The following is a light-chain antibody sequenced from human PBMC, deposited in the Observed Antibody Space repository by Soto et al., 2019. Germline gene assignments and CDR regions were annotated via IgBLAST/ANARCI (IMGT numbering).Light chain of an antibody. J-gene: IGLJ2*01. CDR3: CSVAGTDTVV. V-gene: IGLV2-23*01. CDR2: GDS. Sequence: QSVLPQSASVSGSPGQSITISCTGTSSDFGNYNLVSWYQQHPGKAPKLIIFGDSRRPSGVSDRFSGSKSANTASLTISGLQTEDEAEYHCCSVAGTDTVVFGGGTKLTVL. CDR1: SSDFGNYNL.